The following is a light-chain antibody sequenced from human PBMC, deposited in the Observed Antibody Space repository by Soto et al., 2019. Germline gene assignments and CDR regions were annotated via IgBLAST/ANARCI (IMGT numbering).Light chain of an antibody. CDR2: GAS. Sequence: EIVMTQSPATLSVSPGERATLSCRASQSVSSNLAWYQQKPGQAPRLLIYGASTRATGIPARFSCSGSGTERTLTISSLQSEEIAVYYCQQYNNWPPMAFGQGTKVEIK. CDR3: QQYNNWPPMA. CDR1: QSVSSN. J-gene: IGKJ1*01. V-gene: IGKV3-15*01.